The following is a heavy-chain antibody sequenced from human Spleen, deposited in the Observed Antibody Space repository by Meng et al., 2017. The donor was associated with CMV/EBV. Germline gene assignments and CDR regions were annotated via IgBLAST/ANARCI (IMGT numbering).Heavy chain of an antibody. CDR2: INHSGST. V-gene: IGHV4-34*01. Sequence: SETLSLTCAVYGGSFSGYYWSWIRQPPGKGLEWIGEINHSGSTNYNPSLKSRVTISVDTSKNQFSLKLRSVAAADTAVYYCARDRRTGMGDYFDYWGQGTLVTVSS. CDR1: GGSFSGYY. J-gene: IGHJ4*02. CDR3: ARDRRTGMGDYFDY. D-gene: IGHD5-18*01.